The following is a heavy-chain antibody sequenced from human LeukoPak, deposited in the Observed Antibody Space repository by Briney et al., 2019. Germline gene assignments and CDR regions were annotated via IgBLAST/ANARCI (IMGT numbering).Heavy chain of an antibody. CDR3: ARGPSSSWQRGFDY. D-gene: IGHD6-13*01. CDR1: GYTFTSYD. CDR2: MNPNSGNT. J-gene: IGHJ4*02. Sequence: ASVKVSCKASGYTFTSYDIDWVRQATRQGLEWTGSMNPNSGNTGYAQNFQDRVTMTRNTSISTAYMELSSLRSEDTAVYYCARGPSSSWQRGFDYWGQGTLVTVSS. V-gene: IGHV1-8*01.